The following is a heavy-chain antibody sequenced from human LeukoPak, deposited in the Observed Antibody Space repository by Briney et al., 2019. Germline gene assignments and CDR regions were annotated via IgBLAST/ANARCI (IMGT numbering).Heavy chain of an antibody. Sequence: PGGSLRLSCAASAFTFSDYYMTWIRQAPGKGLEWVSYISTTGSIGSTIYYADSVKGRLTISRDNANNSLYLQMNNLRAEDTAVYYCARRRDYFDSWGQGTLVTVSS. J-gene: IGHJ4*02. CDR2: ISTTGSIGSTI. CDR3: ARRRDYFDS. V-gene: IGHV3-11*01. CDR1: AFTFSDYY.